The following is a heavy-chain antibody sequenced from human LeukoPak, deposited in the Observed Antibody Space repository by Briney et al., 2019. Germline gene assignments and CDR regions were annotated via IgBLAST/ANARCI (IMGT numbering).Heavy chain of an antibody. CDR3: AKQWARGTRHYYYYGMDV. V-gene: IGHV3-30*01. CDR1: GFTFSNHA. Sequence: GSLRLSCAASGFTFSNHAMHWVRQAPGKGLEWVAVISYDGSDKYYADSVKGRFTISRDNSKNTLYLQMNSLRAEDTAVYYCAKQWARGTRHYYYYGMDVWGQGTTVTVSS. CDR2: ISYDGSDK. J-gene: IGHJ6*02. D-gene: IGHD1/OR15-1a*01.